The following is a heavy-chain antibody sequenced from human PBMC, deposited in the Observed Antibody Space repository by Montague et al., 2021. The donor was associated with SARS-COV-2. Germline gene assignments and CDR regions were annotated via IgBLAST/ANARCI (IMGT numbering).Heavy chain of an antibody. CDR3: ARFPTSYYYDSKAAPATPDAFDI. CDR1: SGSISSSSYY. J-gene: IGHJ3*02. CDR2: IYYSGST. V-gene: IGHV4-39*01. D-gene: IGHD3-22*01. Sequence: SETLSLTCTVSSGSISSSSYYWGWIRQPPGKGLEWTGSIYYSGSTYYNPSLKSRVTISVDTSKNQFSLKLSSVTAADTAVYYCARFPTSYYYDSKAAPATPDAFDIWGQGTMVTVSS.